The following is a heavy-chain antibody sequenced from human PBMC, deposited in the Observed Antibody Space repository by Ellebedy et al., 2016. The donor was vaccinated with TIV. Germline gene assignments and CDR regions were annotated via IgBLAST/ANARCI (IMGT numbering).Heavy chain of an antibody. Sequence: GGSLRLXXTASGYSFTSHWIGWVRQMPGKGLEWMGIIYPSDSDTIYSPSFQGHVTISADKSISTAYLQWSSLKASDTAMYYCARRVAAGGYNLFDPWGQGTLVSVSS. CDR2: IYPSDSDT. V-gene: IGHV5-51*01. D-gene: IGHD6-13*01. CDR3: ARRVAAGGYNLFDP. J-gene: IGHJ5*02. CDR1: GYSFTSHW.